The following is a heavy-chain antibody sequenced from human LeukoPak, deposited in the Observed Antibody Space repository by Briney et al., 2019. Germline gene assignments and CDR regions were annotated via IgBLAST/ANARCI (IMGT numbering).Heavy chain of an antibody. D-gene: IGHD3-22*01. Sequence: GESLKIFCKGSGYSFTSYWIGWVRQMPGKGLEWMGIIYPGDSDTRYSPSFQGQVTISADKSISTAYLQWSSLKASDTAMYYCARQLDYYDSSGYYLDFDYWGQGTLVTVSS. CDR3: ARQLDYYDSSGYYLDFDY. CDR1: GYSFTSYW. J-gene: IGHJ4*02. CDR2: IYPGDSDT. V-gene: IGHV5-51*01.